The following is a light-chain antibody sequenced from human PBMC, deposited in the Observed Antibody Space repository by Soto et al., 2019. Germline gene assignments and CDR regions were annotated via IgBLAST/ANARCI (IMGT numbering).Light chain of an antibody. CDR1: QSVSSY. CDR3: QQRSNWPPIT. J-gene: IGKJ5*01. Sequence: EILLTQSPATLCLSPWERATLSCRASQSVSSYLAWYQQKPGQAPRLLIYDASNRATGIPARFSGSGSGTDFTLTISSLEPEDFAVYYCQQRSNWPPITFGQGTRLEIK. V-gene: IGKV3-11*01. CDR2: DAS.